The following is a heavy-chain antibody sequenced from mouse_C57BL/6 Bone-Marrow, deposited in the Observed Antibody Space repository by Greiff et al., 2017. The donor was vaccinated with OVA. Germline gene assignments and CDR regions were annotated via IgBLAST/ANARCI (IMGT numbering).Heavy chain of an antibody. CDR2: IYPGSGNT. Sequence: LMESGPELVKPGASVKISCKASGYTFTDYYINWVKQRPGQGLEWIGWIYPGSGNTKYNEKFKGKATLTVDTSSSTAYMQLSSLTSEDSAVYFGARGDWDYFDYWGQGTTLTVSS. D-gene: IGHD4-1*01. V-gene: IGHV1-84*01. CDR3: ARGDWDYFDY. CDR1: GYTFTDYY. J-gene: IGHJ2*01.